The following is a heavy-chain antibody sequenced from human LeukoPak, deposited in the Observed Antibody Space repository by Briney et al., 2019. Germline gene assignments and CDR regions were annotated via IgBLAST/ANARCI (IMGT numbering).Heavy chain of an antibody. CDR3: ARYGQQLVSDY. D-gene: IGHD6-13*01. Sequence: GGSLRLSCAASGFTFSNYEMYWVSHAPGKGLEWLSYISSSGSTLYYADSVKGRFTISRDNAKSSLYLQMNSLRAEDTAVYYCARYGQQLVSDYWGQGTLLTVSS. CDR1: GFTFSNYE. V-gene: IGHV3-48*03. J-gene: IGHJ4*02. CDR2: ISSSGSTL.